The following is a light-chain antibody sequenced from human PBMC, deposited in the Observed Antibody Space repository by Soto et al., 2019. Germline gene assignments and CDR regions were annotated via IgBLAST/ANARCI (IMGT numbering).Light chain of an antibody. Sequence: QSALTQPPSVSGSPGQSVTISCTGTSSDVGNYNRVSWYQQPPGTAPKVIIYEVSNRPSGVPDRFSGSKSGNTASLTISGLPAEDEADYYCSSYTSRSTYVFGTGTKLTVL. CDR2: EVS. CDR3: SSYTSRSTYV. CDR1: SSDVGNYNR. J-gene: IGLJ1*01. V-gene: IGLV2-18*02.